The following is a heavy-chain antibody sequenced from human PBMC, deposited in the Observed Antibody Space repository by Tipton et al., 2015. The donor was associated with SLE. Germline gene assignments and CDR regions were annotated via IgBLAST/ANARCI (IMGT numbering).Heavy chain of an antibody. D-gene: IGHD1-26*01. J-gene: IGHJ6*03. Sequence: VQLVQSGAEVKKPGSSVKVSCKASGGPFSSYAISWVRQAPGQGLEWMGGIIPIFGTANYAQKFQGRVTITTDESTSTAYMELSSLGSEDTAVYYCAHVGRKSYYYYMDVWGKGTTVTVSS. CDR1: GGPFSSYA. CDR3: AHVGRKSYYYYMDV. V-gene: IGHV1-69*01. CDR2: IIPIFGTA.